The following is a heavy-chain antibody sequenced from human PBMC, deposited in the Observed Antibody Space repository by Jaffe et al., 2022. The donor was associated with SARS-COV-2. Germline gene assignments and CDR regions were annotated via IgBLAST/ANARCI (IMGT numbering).Heavy chain of an antibody. CDR2: ISSSSSYI. Sequence: EVQLVESGGGLVKPGGSLRLSCAASGFTFSSYSMNWVRQAPGKGLEWVSSISSSSSYIYYADSVKGRFTISRDNAKNSLYLQMNSLRAEDTAVYYCARGVDYCSSTSCYWDYYMDVWGKGTTVTVSS. J-gene: IGHJ6*03. D-gene: IGHD2-2*01. V-gene: IGHV3-21*01. CDR1: GFTFSSYS. CDR3: ARGVDYCSSTSCYWDYYMDV.